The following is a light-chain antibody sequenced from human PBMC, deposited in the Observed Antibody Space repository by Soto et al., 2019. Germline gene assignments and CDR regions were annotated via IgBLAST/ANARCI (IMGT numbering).Light chain of an antibody. CDR2: DVT. V-gene: IGLV2-11*01. Sequence: QSALTQPRSVSGSPGQSVTISCTGTSSDVGGYNYVSWYQQHPGKAPKLMIYDVTQRPSGVPDRFSGSKSANTAPLTISGLQAEDEADYYCCSYAGSYTYVLGTGTKVTV. J-gene: IGLJ1*01. CDR1: SSDVGGYNY. CDR3: CSYAGSYTYV.